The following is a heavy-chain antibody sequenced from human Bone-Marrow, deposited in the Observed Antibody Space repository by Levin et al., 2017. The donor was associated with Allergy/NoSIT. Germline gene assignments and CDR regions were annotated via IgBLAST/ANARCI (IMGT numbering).Heavy chain of an antibody. CDR1: GDFFNNYY. CDR2: INPLGGYT. J-gene: IGHJ5*02. V-gene: IGHV1-46*02. CDR3: AAWSRFSFSQP. D-gene: IGHD2-2*01. Sequence: GESLKISCKASGDFFNNYYIHWVRQAPGQGLEWMGMINPLGGYTKYSQKFQGRLTMTNDASTRTVFMELSTLTSEDTATFYCAAWSRFSFSQPWGQGTLITVSS.